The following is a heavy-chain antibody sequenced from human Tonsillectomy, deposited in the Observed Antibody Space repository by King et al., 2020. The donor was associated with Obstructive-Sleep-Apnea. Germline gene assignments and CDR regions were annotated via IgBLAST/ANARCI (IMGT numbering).Heavy chain of an antibody. V-gene: IGHV3-48*01. Sequence: EVQLVESGGGLVQPGGSLRLSCAASGFIFSTYSMNWVRQAPGKGLEWVSYISSFSTTIYYADSVKGRFTISRDNAKNSLYLRMNSLRAEDTAVYYCARDRGAAAGTYYYDYGMDVWGQGTTVTVSS. CDR2: ISSFSTTI. CDR3: ARDRGAAAGTYYYDYGMDV. D-gene: IGHD6-13*01. CDR1: GFIFSTYS. J-gene: IGHJ6*02.